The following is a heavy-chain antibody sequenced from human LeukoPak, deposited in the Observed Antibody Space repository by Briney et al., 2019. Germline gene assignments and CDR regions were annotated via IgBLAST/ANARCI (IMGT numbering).Heavy chain of an antibody. Sequence: SETLSLTCTVSGGSISGYYWSWIRQPPGKGLEWIGYIYYSGSTNYNPSLKSRVTISVDTSKNQFSLKLSSVTAANTAVYYCARATNYAILTGYNYFDYWGQGTLVTVSS. V-gene: IGHV4-59*01. CDR3: ARATNYAILTGYNYFDY. D-gene: IGHD3-9*01. J-gene: IGHJ4*02. CDR2: IYYSGST. CDR1: GGSISGYY.